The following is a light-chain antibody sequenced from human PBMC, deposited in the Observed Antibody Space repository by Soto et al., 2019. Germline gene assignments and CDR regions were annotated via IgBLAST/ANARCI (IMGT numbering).Light chain of an antibody. Sequence: EIVLTQSPGTLSLSIGERTTLSCRASQSVSRTSLSWYQQKPGQAPRLLISGASSRATGIPDRFSGSGSGADFTLTISRLEPEDFAVYYCQQYSMSPRTFGQGTKVDIK. CDR1: QSVSRTS. V-gene: IGKV3-20*01. J-gene: IGKJ1*01. CDR3: QQYSMSPRT. CDR2: GAS.